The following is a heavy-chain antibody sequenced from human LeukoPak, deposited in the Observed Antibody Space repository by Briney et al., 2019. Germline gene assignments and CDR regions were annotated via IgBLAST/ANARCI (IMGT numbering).Heavy chain of an antibody. CDR3: ARDKDSWDYGDFYDN. J-gene: IGHJ4*02. CDR2: IKQDGSEK. V-gene: IGHV3-7*01. Sequence: QPGRSLRLSCAASGFAFSSYWMSWVRQAPGKGLEWVANIKQDGSEKYYVDSVKGRFTISRDNAKNSLYLQMNSLRAEDTAVYYCARDKDSWDYGDFYDNWGQGTLVTVSS. D-gene: IGHD4-17*01. CDR1: GFAFSSYW.